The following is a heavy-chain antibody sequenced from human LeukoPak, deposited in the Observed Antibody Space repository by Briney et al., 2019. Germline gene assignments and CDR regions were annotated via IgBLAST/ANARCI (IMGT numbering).Heavy chain of an antibody. CDR2: IYYSGGT. V-gene: IGHV4-59*01. J-gene: IGHJ4*02. CDR1: GGSISTYY. CDR3: ARAGGYYDSSGYDPPWYFDY. D-gene: IGHD3-22*01. Sequence: PSETLSLTCTVSGGSISTYYWSWIRQPPGKGLEWIGQIYYSGGTHYNPSLKSRVIISIDTSKNQFSLKLSSVTAADTAVYYCARAGGYYDSSGYDPPWYFDYWGQGTLVTVSS.